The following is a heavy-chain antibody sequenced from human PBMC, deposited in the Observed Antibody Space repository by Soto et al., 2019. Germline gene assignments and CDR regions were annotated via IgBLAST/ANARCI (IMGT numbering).Heavy chain of an antibody. CDR3: AREVVPAAIGRYYYYYMDV. V-gene: IGHV4-59*01. J-gene: IGHJ6*03. D-gene: IGHD2-2*02. CDR2: IYYSGST. Sequence: SETLSLTCTVSGGSISNYYWSWIRQPPGKGLEWIGYIYYSGSTNYNPSLKSRVTISVDTSKNQFSLKLSSVTAADTAVYYCAREVVPAAIGRYYYYYMDVWGKGTTVTVSS. CDR1: GGSISNYY.